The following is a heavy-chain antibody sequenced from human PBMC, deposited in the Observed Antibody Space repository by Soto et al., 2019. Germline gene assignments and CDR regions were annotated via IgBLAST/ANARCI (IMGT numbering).Heavy chain of an antibody. Sequence: QITLKESGPTLVKPTQTLTLTCTFSGFSLSTSGVGVGWIRQPPGKALEWLALIYWDDDKRYSPSLKSRLTITKDTSKNQVVLTMTNMDPVDTATYSCATAPPGYCSSTSCYTDAFDIWGQGTMVTVSS. CDR3: ATAPPGYCSSTSCYTDAFDI. V-gene: IGHV2-5*02. CDR1: GFSLSTSGVG. J-gene: IGHJ3*02. CDR2: IYWDDDK. D-gene: IGHD2-2*02.